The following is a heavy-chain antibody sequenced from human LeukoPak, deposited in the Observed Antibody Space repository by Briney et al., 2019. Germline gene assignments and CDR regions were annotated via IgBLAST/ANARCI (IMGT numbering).Heavy chain of an antibody. J-gene: IGHJ4*02. Sequence: GASVKVSCTASGGTFSSYAISWVRQAPGQGLEWMGGIIPIFGTANYAQKFQGRVTITADESTSTAYMELSSLRSEDTAVYYCARVTTGTVDYWGQGTLVTVSS. CDR3: ARVTTGTVDY. CDR1: GGTFSSYA. V-gene: IGHV1-69*13. D-gene: IGHD1-1*01. CDR2: IIPIFGTA.